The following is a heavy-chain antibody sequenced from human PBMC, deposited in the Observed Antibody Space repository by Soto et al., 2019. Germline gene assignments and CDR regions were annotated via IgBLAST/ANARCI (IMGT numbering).Heavy chain of an antibody. V-gene: IGHV4-39*01. CDR3: ARSSNYYGSDHNWFDP. CDR2: IYYSGST. D-gene: IGHD3-10*01. Sequence: QLQLQESGPGLVKPSETLSLTCTVSGGSISSSSYYWGWISQPPGKGLEWIGSIYYSGSTYYNPSLKSRVTISVDTSKNQFSLKLSSVTAADTAVYYCARSSNYYGSDHNWFDPWGQGTLVTVSS. CDR1: GGSISSSSYY. J-gene: IGHJ5*02.